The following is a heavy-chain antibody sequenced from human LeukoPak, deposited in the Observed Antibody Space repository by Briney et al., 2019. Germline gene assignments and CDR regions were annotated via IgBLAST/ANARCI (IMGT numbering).Heavy chain of an antibody. J-gene: IGHJ4*02. CDR1: GYTFTGYY. Sequence: ASVKVSCKASGYTFTGYYMHWVRQAPGQGLEWMGWINPNSGATNYAQKFQGRVTMTRDTSITTAYMELSRLRSDDTAVYYCARGSSDFWLPGYWGQGTLVTVSS. D-gene: IGHD3-3*01. CDR3: ARGSSDFWLPGY. CDR2: INPNSGAT. V-gene: IGHV1-2*02.